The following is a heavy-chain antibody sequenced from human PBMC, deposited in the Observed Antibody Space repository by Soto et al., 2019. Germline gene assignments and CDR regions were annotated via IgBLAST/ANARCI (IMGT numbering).Heavy chain of an antibody. CDR1: GGSFSGYY. CDR2: INHSGST. CDR3: AKDYVDFDL. D-gene: IGHD4-17*01. V-gene: IGHV4-34*01. Sequence: QVQLQQWGAGLLKPSETLSLTCAVYGGSFSGYYWSWIRQPPGKGLEWIGEINHSGSTNYNTSLKIRVTISVDTYKHQFSLKLSAVTAADTAVYYCAKDYVDFDLWGRGTLVTVSS. J-gene: IGHJ2*01.